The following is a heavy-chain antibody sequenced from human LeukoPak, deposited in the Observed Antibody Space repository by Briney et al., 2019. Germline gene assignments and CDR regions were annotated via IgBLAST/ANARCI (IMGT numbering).Heavy chain of an antibody. Sequence: ASVKVSCKASGGTFSSYAISWVRQAPGQGLEWMGGIIPIFGTANYAQKFQGRVTITADISTSTAYMELSSLRSEDTAVYYCASRSYSSSSKYYYFDYWGQGTLVTVSS. J-gene: IGHJ4*02. CDR3: ASRSYSSSSKYYYFDY. D-gene: IGHD6-6*01. CDR1: GGTFSSYA. V-gene: IGHV1-69*06. CDR2: IIPIFGTA.